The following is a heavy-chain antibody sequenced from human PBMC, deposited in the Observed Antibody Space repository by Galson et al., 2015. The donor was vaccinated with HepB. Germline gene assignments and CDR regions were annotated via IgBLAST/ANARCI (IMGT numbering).Heavy chain of an antibody. CDR2: INGRGFKK. Sequence: SLRLSCAASGFTFSNYAMNWVRQAPGKGLEWVTAINGRGFKKYYADSVKGRFTISRDNSKNTLYLQMNSLRVEDTAVYYCAKVGGAKKDRMDVCGQGTSVTVSS. CDR3: AKVGGAKKDRMDV. D-gene: IGHD3-3*01. J-gene: IGHJ6*02. V-gene: IGHV3-23*01. CDR1: GFTFSNYA.